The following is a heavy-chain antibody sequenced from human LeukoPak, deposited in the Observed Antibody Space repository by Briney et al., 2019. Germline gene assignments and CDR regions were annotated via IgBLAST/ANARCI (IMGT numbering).Heavy chain of an antibody. CDR1: GFTSSKYW. CDR3: ARDVDVAMYDY. Sequence: GGSLRLSCAASGFTSSKYWLSWVRQAPGKGLEWVANIKKDGSEKYYVDSVKGRFTISRDNAKNSLYLQMNSLRAEDTAVYYCARDVDVAMYDYWGQGTLVTVSS. V-gene: IGHV3-7*01. J-gene: IGHJ4*02. CDR2: IKKDGSEK. D-gene: IGHD5-18*01.